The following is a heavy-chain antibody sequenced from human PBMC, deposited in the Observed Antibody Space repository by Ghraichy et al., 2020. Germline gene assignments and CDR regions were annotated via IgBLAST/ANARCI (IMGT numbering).Heavy chain of an antibody. Sequence: GGSLRLSCAASGFTFSSYAMHWVRQAPGKGLEWVAVISYDGSNKYYADSVKGRFTISRDNSKNTLYLQMNSLRAEDTAVYYCARVRTGTVTTGGLLDLYYGMDVWGQGTTVTVSS. V-gene: IGHV3-30*04. CDR2: ISYDGSNK. CDR1: GFTFSSYA. D-gene: IGHD4-11*01. CDR3: ARVRTGTVTTGGLLDLYYGMDV. J-gene: IGHJ6*02.